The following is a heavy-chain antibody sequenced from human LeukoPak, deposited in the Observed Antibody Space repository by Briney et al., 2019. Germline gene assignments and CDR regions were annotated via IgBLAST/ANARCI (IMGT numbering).Heavy chain of an antibody. D-gene: IGHD3-3*01. J-gene: IGHJ6*02. CDR3: ARDVRFSLAYYYYGMDV. V-gene: IGHV4-39*07. Sequence: SETLSLTCTVFGGSISGSSYYWGWIRQPPGKGLEWIGEINHSGSTNYNPSLKSRVTISVDTSKNQFSLKLSSVTAADTAVYYCARDVRFSLAYYYYGMDVWGQGTTVTVSS. CDR1: GGSISGSSYY. CDR2: INHSGST.